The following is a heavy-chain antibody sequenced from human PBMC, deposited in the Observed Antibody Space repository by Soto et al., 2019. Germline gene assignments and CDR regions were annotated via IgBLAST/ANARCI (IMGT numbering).Heavy chain of an antibody. Sequence: SETLSLTCSVSGGSISSGGFYWSWIRQQPGKGLEWIGNIYDSGTTYYNPSLKSRVSISVDTSKNLFSLELSSVTAADTAVYHCARYRGPPSWFDPWGQGTLVTVSS. CDR2: IYDSGTT. V-gene: IGHV4-31*03. J-gene: IGHJ5*02. CDR1: GGSISSGGFY. D-gene: IGHD3-10*01. CDR3: ARYRGPPSWFDP.